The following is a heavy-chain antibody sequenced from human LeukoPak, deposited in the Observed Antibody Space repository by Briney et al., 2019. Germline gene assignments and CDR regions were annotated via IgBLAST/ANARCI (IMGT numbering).Heavy chain of an antibody. J-gene: IGHJ5*02. V-gene: IGHV4-34*01. CDR2: INHSGST. CDR3: ARGENPTDYFSRRPRLNRYNWFDP. CDR1: GGSFSGYY. Sequence: SETLSLTCAVYGGSFSGYYWSWIRQPPGKGLEWIGEINHSGSTNYNPSLKSRVTISVDTSKNQFSLKLSSVTAADTAVYYCARGENPTDYFSRRPRLNRYNWFDPWGQGTLVTVSS. D-gene: IGHD2/OR15-2a*01.